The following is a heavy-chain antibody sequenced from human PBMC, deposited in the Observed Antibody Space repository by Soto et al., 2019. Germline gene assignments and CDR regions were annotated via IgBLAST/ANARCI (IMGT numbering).Heavy chain of an antibody. CDR1: GGSISSGGYY. V-gene: IGHV4-31*03. J-gene: IGHJ5*02. Sequence: QVQLQESGPGLVKPSQTLSLTCTVSGGSISSGGYYWSWIRQHPGKGLEWIGYIYNSGSTYYNPPLKGRVTMTADTSKNPFYLKLSSVTAADTAVYYCARDPASWGQGTLVTVSS. CDR2: IYNSGST. CDR3: ARDPAS.